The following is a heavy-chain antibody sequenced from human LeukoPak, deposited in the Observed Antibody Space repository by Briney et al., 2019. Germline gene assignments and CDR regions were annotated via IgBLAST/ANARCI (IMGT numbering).Heavy chain of an antibody. CDR2: INHSGST. CDR3: SGYDCSGGSCYRDYYYGMDV. Sequence: SETLSLTCAVYGGSFSGYYWSWIRQPPGKGLEWIGEINHSGSTNYNPSLKSRVTISVDTSKNQFSLKLSSVTAADTAVYYCSGYDCSGGSCYRDYYYGMDVWGQGTTVTVSS. D-gene: IGHD2-15*01. CDR1: GGSFSGYY. V-gene: IGHV4-34*01. J-gene: IGHJ6*02.